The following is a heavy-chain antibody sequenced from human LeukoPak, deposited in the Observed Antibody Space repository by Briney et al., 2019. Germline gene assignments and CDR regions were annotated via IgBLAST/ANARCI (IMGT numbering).Heavy chain of an antibody. Sequence: GGSLRLSCAASGFTFSSYAMSWVRQAPGKGLEWVSAISGSGGSTYYADSVKGRFTISRDNSKNTLYLQMNSLRAEDTAVYYCAKAPHTRPHSSGYYSDAFDIWGQGTMVTVSS. V-gene: IGHV3-23*01. J-gene: IGHJ3*02. D-gene: IGHD3-22*01. CDR3: AKAPHTRPHSSGYYSDAFDI. CDR2: ISGSGGST. CDR1: GFTFSSYA.